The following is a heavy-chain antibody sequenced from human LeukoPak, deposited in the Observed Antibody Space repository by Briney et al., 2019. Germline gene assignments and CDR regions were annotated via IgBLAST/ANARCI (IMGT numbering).Heavy chain of an antibody. CDR3: AREGTGRYDALGI. J-gene: IGHJ3*02. CDR2: INSRSTSV. D-gene: IGHD1-1*01. CDR1: GFTFSSYS. Sequence: GGSLRLSCAASGFTFSSYSMNWVRQVPGKGLEWISYINSRSTSVFSADSVKGRFTISRDNAKNSLYLQMNSLTDDDTAVYYCAREGTGRYDALGIWGQGTMVIVSS. V-gene: IGHV3-48*02.